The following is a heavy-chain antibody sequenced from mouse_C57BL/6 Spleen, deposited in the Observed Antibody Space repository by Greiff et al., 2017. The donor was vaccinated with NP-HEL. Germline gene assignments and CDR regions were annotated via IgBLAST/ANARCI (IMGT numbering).Heavy chain of an antibody. D-gene: IGHD1-1*01. CDR2: IDPSDSET. V-gene: IGHV1-52*01. J-gene: IGHJ3*01. Sequence: QVQLQQPGAELVRPGSSVKLSCKASGYTFTSYWMHWVKQRPIQGLEWIGNIDPSDSETHYNQKFKDKATLTVDKSSSTAYMQLSSLTSEDSAVYYCARGDYGISSFAYWGQGTLVTVSA. CDR3: ARGDYGISSFAY. CDR1: GYTFTSYW.